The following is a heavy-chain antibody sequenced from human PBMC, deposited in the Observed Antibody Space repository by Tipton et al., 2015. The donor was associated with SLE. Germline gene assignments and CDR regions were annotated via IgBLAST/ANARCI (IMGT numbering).Heavy chain of an antibody. J-gene: IGHJ5*02. Sequence: QLVQSGAEMRKPGESLKISCKTSGYSFNSYWVGWVRQMPGKGLEWMGIVYPADSDTRYSPSFQGRVTISADTSSDTAYLQWSSLKASDSAMYYCARRPSGYFPFETWGQGTLVTVSS. CDR1: GYSFNSYW. CDR2: VYPADSDT. V-gene: IGHV5-51*03. CDR3: ARRPSGYFPFET. D-gene: IGHD5-12*01.